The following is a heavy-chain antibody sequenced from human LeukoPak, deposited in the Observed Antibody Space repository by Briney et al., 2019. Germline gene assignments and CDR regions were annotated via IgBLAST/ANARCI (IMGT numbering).Heavy chain of an antibody. J-gene: IGHJ4*02. D-gene: IGHD3-22*01. V-gene: IGHV1-18*01. CDR1: GYTFTSYG. CDR2: ISAYNGNT. CDR3: ARRYSSGYYYVFDY. Sequence: WASVKVSCKASGYTFTSYGISWVRQAPGQGLEWMGWISAYNGNTNYAQKPQGSVTMTTDTSTSTAYMELRSLRSDDTAVYYCARRYSSGYYYVFDYWGQGTLVTVSS.